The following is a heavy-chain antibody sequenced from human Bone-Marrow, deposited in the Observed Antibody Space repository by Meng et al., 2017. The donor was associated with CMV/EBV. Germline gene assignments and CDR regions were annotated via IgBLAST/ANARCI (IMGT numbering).Heavy chain of an antibody. D-gene: IGHD1-1*01. Sequence: LKISCAASGFTFTTYAMRWVRQAPGKGLEWVAVISYDGSDKYYAGSVKGRFTISRDNSKNTLYLEMNSLRAEDTAVYYCAPLVQPPRPFDYWAQGTLVTVSS. V-gene: IGHV3-30*04. CDR2: ISYDGSDK. CDR1: GFTFTTYA. CDR3: APLVQPPRPFDY. J-gene: IGHJ4*02.